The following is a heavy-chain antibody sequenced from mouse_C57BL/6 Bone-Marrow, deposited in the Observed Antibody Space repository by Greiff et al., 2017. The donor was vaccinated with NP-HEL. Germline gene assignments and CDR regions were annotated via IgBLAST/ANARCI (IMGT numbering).Heavy chain of an antibody. CDR2: ISDGGSYT. CDR3: ARLYDYDYAMDY. CDR1: GFTFSSYA. Sequence: EVQGVESGGGLVKPGGSLKLSCAASGFTFSSYAMSWVRQTPEKRLEWVATISDGGSYTYYPDNVKGRFTISRDNAKNNLYLQMSHLKSEDTAMYYCARLYDYDYAMDYWGQGTSVTVSS. V-gene: IGHV5-4*01. D-gene: IGHD2-4*01. J-gene: IGHJ4*01.